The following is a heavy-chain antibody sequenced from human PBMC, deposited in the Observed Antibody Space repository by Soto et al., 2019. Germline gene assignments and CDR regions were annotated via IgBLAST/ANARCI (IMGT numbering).Heavy chain of an antibody. CDR2: IKEDGSEE. J-gene: IGHJ6*02. CDR1: GFTFSTYW. Sequence: EVQLVESGGGLVQPGGSLRLSCAASGFTFSTYWMNWVRQAPGKGLEWVANIKEDGSEEYYVDSVKGRFTISRDNAKNSLFLDMNSLRGEDTAVYYCARDWGAAGRASAFGYYYHFGMDVWGQGTTVTVPS. V-gene: IGHV3-7*05. CDR3: ARDWGAAGRASAFGYYYHFGMDV. D-gene: IGHD6-25*01.